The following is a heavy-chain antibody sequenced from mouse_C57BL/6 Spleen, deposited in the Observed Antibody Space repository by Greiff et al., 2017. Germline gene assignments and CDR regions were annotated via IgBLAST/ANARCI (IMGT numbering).Heavy chain of an antibody. V-gene: IGHV1-54*01. Sequence: VQLQQSGAELVRPGTSVKVSCKASGYAFTNYLIEWVKQRPGQGLEWIGVINPGGGGTNYNEKFKGKATLTADKSSSTAYMQLSSLTSEDSAVYFCARRGDYYGSSYGYWGQGTTLTVSS. CDR2: INPGGGGT. CDR1: GYAFTNYL. J-gene: IGHJ2*01. D-gene: IGHD1-1*01. CDR3: ARRGDYYGSSYGY.